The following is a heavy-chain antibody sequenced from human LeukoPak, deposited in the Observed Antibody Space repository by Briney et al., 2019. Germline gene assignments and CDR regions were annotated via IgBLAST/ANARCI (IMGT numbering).Heavy chain of an antibody. V-gene: IGHV3-20*04. CDR2: INWNVGST. CDR3: ARAQPTVTTGLDY. Sequence: PGGALRLSCAASGFTFDDYGMSWVRQAPGKGLEWVSGINWNVGSTGYADSVKGRFTISRDNAKNSLYLQMNRLRAEDTDLYYCARAQPTVTTGLDYWGQGTLVTVSS. D-gene: IGHD4-17*01. J-gene: IGHJ4*02. CDR1: GFTFDDYG.